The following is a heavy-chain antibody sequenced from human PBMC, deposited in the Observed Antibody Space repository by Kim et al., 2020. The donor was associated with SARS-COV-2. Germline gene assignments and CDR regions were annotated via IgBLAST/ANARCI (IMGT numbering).Heavy chain of an antibody. Sequence: GGSLRLSCAASGFTFSSYPMHWVRQAPGKGLECVAIISYDGSNKYYADSVKGRCTISRDNSKNTLYVQMNSLRPEDTAVYYCAREHNSGWHLDYWGQGTLVTVSS. CDR3: AREHNSGWHLDY. CDR2: ISYDGSNK. D-gene: IGHD6-19*01. J-gene: IGHJ4*02. CDR1: GFTFSSYP. V-gene: IGHV3-30*04.